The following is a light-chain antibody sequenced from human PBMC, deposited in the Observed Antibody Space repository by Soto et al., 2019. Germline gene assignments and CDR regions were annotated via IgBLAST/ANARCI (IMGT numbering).Light chain of an antibody. Sequence: QPVLSQPPSASGTPGQRVSLSCSGSHSNIGANTVNWYQHVPGAAPTLLIYTNDQRPSGVAGRFSGSKSGTSASLAISGLQSDDEGHYYCAAWDDSLNGLIFGGGTKVTVL. CDR1: HSNIGANT. CDR3: AAWDDSLNGLI. V-gene: IGLV1-44*01. J-gene: IGLJ2*01. CDR2: TND.